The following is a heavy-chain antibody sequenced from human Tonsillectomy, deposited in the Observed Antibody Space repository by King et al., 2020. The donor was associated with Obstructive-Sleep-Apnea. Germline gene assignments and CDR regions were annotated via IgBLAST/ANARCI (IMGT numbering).Heavy chain of an antibody. V-gene: IGHV3-21*01. J-gene: IGHJ4*02. CDR3: ARDWTAILDY. Sequence: VQLVESGGGLVKPGGSLRLSCAASGFTFSSYSMNWVRQATGKGLEWVSSISSSSSYIYYADSVKGRFTISRDNANNSVYLQMNSLRAEDTAVYYCARDWTAILDYWGQGTLVTVSS. CDR1: GFTFSSYS. CDR2: ISSSSSYI. D-gene: IGHD3/OR15-3a*01.